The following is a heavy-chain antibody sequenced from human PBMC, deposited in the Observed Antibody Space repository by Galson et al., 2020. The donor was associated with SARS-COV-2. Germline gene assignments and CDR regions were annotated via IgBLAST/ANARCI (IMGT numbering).Heavy chain of an antibody. Sequence: SQASETLSLTCAVYGGSFSGYYWSWIRQPPGKGLEWIGEINHSGSTNYNPSLKSRVTISVDTSKNQFSLKLSSVTAADTAVYYCAREGGVAGSGGDYYYYYGMDVWGQGTTVTVSS. J-gene: IGHJ6*02. V-gene: IGHV4-34*01. D-gene: IGHD6-19*01. CDR2: INHSGST. CDR3: AREGGVAGSGGDYYYYYGMDV. CDR1: GGSFSGYY.